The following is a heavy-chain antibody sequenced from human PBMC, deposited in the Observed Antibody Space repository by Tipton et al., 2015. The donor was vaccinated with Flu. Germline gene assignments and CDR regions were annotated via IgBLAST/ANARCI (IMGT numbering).Heavy chain of an antibody. V-gene: IGHV4-61*01. D-gene: IGHD5-18*01. Sequence: GLVKPSETLSLTCTVSGGSVSSGSYYWSWIRQPPGKGLEWIGYIYYSGSTNYNPSLKSRVTISVDTSKNQFSLKLSSVTAADTAVYYCARDRGRYSYGRGSVYDYWGQGTLVTVSS. J-gene: IGHJ4*02. CDR2: IYYSGST. CDR1: GGSVSSGSYY. CDR3: ARDRGRYSYGRGSVYDY.